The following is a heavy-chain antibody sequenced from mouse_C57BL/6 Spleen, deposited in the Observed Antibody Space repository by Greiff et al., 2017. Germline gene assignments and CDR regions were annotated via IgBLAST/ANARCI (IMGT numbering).Heavy chain of an antibody. CDR1: GYTFTDYN. J-gene: IGHJ2*01. V-gene: IGHV1-18*01. CDR3: ARGYYGRLDD. Sequence: VQLQQSGPELVKPGASVKIPCKASGYTFTDYNMDWVKQSPGKSLEWIGDIYPNNGGTIYNQKFKGKATLTVDKSSSTAYMELRSLTSEDTAVXYCARGYYGRLDDWGQGTTLTVSS. D-gene: IGHD1-1*01. CDR2: IYPNNGGT.